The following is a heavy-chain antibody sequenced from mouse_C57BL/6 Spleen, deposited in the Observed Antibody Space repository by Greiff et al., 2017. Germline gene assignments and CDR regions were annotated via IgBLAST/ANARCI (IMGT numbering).Heavy chain of an antibody. CDR1: GYAFSSSW. Sequence: QVQLQQSGPELVKPGASVTISCKASGYAFSSSWMNWLKQRPGTGLEWIGRIYPGDGDTNYNGKFKGKATLTADKSSSTAYMQLSRLTSEDSAVYVCARGGIYYGGYGGYFDYWGQGTTLTVSS. D-gene: IGHD2-13*01. CDR2: IYPGDGDT. V-gene: IGHV1-82*01. J-gene: IGHJ2*01. CDR3: ARGGIYYGGYGGYFDY.